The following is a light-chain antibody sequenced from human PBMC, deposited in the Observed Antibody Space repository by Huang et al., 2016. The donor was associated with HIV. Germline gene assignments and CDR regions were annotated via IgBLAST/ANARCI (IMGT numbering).Light chain of an antibody. CDR2: ATS. CDR1: QRISSY. V-gene: IGKV1-39*01. Sequence: DIHMTQSPSSLSASVGDRVNITCRARQRISSYLNWYQQKPGKAPKLLIYATSTLQSGVPSRVSGSGSGTDFTLTISSLQPEDFATYYCQQTYSIPFTFGPGTKVDIK. J-gene: IGKJ3*01. CDR3: QQTYSIPFT.